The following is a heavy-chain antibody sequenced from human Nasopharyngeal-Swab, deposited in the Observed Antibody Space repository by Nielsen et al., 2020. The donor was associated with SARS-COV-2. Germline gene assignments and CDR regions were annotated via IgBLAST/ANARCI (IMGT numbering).Heavy chain of an antibody. CDR3: ARESAACFDY. CDR1: GGSISSGGYY. CDR2: IYYSGST. V-gene: IGHV4-31*03. Sequence: SETLSRTCTVSGGSISSGGYYWSWIRQHPGKGLEWIGYIYYSGSTYYNPSLKSRVTITVDTSKNQFSLKLSSVTAAETAVYYCARESAACFDYWGQGTLVTVSS. J-gene: IGHJ4*02. D-gene: IGHD6-25*01.